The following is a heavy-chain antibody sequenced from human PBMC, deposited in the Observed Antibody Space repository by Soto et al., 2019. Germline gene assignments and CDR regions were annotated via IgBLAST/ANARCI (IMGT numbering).Heavy chain of an antibody. CDR1: GASISGFY. Sequence: QVQLQESGPGLVKPSETLSLTCTVSGASISGFYWSWIRKSAGKGLEWIGRIYATGTTDYNPSLKRRVMMLVDTSKKQFSLKLRSVTAADTALYYCVRDGTKTLRDWFDPWGQGISVTVSS. CDR3: VRDGTKTLRDWFDP. V-gene: IGHV4-4*07. D-gene: IGHD1-1*01. J-gene: IGHJ5*02. CDR2: IYATGTT.